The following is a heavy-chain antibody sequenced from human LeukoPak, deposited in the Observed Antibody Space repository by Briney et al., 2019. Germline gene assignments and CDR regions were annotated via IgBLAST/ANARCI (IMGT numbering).Heavy chain of an antibody. CDR1: GFTFSSYA. J-gene: IGHJ3*02. CDR3: ARAPMSYDSSGFGGAFDI. Sequence: GGSLRLSCAASGFTFSSYAMHWVRQAPGKGLEWVAVISYDGTNKYYADSVKGRFTISRDNSKNTMYLQMNSLRAEDTAMYYCARAPMSYDSSGFGGAFDIWGQGTMVTVSS. V-gene: IGHV3-30-3*01. CDR2: ISYDGTNK. D-gene: IGHD3-22*01.